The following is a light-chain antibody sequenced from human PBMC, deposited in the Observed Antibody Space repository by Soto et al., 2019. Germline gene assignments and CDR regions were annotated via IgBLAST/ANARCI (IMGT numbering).Light chain of an antibody. V-gene: IGLV8-61*01. J-gene: IGLJ2*01. CDR1: SGSVSTIYY. Sequence: QTVVTQEPSFSVSPGGTVTLTCGLSSGSVSTIYYPSWYQQTPGQAPRTLIYSTNTRSSGVPDRFSGSILGNKAALTITGAQADDESDYNCVLYMGSGISVFGGGTKVTVL. CDR2: STN. CDR3: VLYMGSGISV.